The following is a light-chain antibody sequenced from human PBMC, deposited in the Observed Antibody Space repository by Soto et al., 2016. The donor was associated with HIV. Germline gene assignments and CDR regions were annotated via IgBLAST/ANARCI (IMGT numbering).Light chain of an antibody. J-gene: IGKJ3*01. Sequence: DIQMTQSPSTLSASVGDRVSITCRASQSINTWLAWYQQKPGKAPKLLIYKASTLESGVPSRFSGGGSGTEFTLTISSLQPDDFATYYCQQPNSYSFTFGPGTKVDIK. CDR1: QSINTW. CDR3: QQPNSYSFT. V-gene: IGKV1-5*03. CDR2: KAS.